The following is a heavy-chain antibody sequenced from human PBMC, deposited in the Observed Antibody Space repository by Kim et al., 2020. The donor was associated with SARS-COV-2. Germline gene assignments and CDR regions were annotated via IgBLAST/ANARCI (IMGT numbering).Heavy chain of an antibody. D-gene: IGHD3-9*01. V-gene: IGHV7-4-1*02. CDR3: ARVLGRYYDILSERFDP. Sequence: ASVKVSCKASGYTFTSYAMNWVRQAPGQGLEWMGWINTNTGNPTYAQGFTGRFVFSLDTSVSTAYLQISSLKAEDTAVYYCARVLGRYYDILSERFDPWGQGTLVTVSS. CDR2: INTNTGNP. CDR1: GYTFTSYA. J-gene: IGHJ5*02.